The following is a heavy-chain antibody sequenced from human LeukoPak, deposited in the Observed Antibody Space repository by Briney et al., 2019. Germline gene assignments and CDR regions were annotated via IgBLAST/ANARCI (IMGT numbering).Heavy chain of an antibody. V-gene: IGHV3-74*01. D-gene: IGHD2-21*02. CDR2: LNSDGSST. Sequence: GGSLRLSCAASGFTFSSYWMHWVRQAPGKGLVWVSRLNSDGSSTSYADSVKGRFTISRDNAKNTLYLQMNSLRAEDTAMYYCARSSRGDAINFDYWGQGTLVTVSS. J-gene: IGHJ4*02. CDR3: ARSSRGDAINFDY. CDR1: GFTFSSYW.